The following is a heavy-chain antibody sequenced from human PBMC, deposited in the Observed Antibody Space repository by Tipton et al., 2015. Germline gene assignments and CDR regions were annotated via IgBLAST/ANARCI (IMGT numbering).Heavy chain of an antibody. V-gene: IGHV4-61*05. Sequence: PGLVKPSETLSLTCTVSGGSISRSSYYWGWIRQPPGKGLEWIGYISYTDGAHYNPALKSRVTISVDTSKNQFSLKLSSVTAADTAVYYCASPSLPHDRGDYYFQSWGQGSLVTVSS. CDR1: GGSISRSSYY. CDR2: ISYTDGA. CDR3: ASPSLPHDRGDYYFQS. D-gene: IGHD2-21*02. J-gene: IGHJ4*02.